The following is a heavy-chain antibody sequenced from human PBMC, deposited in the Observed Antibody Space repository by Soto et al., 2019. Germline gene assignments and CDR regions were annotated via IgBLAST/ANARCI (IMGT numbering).Heavy chain of an antibody. J-gene: IGHJ3*02. D-gene: IGHD3-10*01. CDR2: IIPVFRTA. CDR3: ATGLYRSGSDI. Sequence: QVQLVQSGAEVKKSGSSVKVSCTAFGGTFSSYVISWVRQAPGQGLEWMGGIIPVFRTAKYAQRFRGRVAITVDDSTTTTDMYLSRLLYEVTAVYFWATGLYRSGSDIWGQGTMVTVSS. CDR1: GGTFSSYV. V-gene: IGHV1-69*01.